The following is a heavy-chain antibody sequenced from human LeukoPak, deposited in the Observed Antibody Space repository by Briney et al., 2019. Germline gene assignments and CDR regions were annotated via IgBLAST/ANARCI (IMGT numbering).Heavy chain of an antibody. J-gene: IGHJ4*02. V-gene: IGHV1-46*01. Sequence: GASEKVPYKPSGYTFTRYYMHWVAQAPAPGLEWMGIINPSGGSTSYAREFQGRVTMTRDTSTSTVYMELSSLRSADTAVYYCARGEEQLVRGYWGQGTLVTVSS. D-gene: IGHD6-13*01. CDR3: ARGEEQLVRGY. CDR2: INPSGGST. CDR1: GYTFTRYY.